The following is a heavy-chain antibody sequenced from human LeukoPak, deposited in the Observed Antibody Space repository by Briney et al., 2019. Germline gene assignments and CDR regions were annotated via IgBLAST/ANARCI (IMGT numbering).Heavy chain of an antibody. D-gene: IGHD4-17*01. CDR2: IKRKTDGGTI. J-gene: IGHJ6*02. CDR1: GFTFSNAW. V-gene: IGHV3-15*01. Sequence: RPGGSLRLSCAASGFTFSNAWMSWVRQVPGKGLEGVGRIKRKTDGGTIDYGAAVKGRFTISRDDSKNTLYLQMDSLKSEDTAVYYCTTYDYGDYYFFYGMDVWGQGTTVTVSS. CDR3: TTYDYGDYYFFYGMDV.